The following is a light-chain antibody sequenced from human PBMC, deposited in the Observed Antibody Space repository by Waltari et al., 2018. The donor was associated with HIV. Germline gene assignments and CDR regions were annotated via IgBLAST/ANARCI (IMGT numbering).Light chain of an antibody. CDR2: KAS. CDR1: QSISSW. J-gene: IGKJ1*01. CDR3: QQYNSWT. Sequence: DIQMNQSPSTLSASVGDRVTITCRASQSISSWLAWYQQKPGKAPKLLIYKASSLESWVPSRFSGGGSGTEFTLTISSLQPDDFATYYCQQYNSWTFGQGTKVEIK. V-gene: IGKV1-5*03.